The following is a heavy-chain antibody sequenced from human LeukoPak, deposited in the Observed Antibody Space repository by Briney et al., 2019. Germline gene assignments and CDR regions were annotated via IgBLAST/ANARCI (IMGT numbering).Heavy chain of an antibody. CDR1: GGSITSNH. Sequence: NPSETLSLTCTVSGGSITSNHWSWVRQPPGKGLEWIGQVHHSGGTSYNPSLRSRVTISIDKSENQFSLKLSSVTAADTAVYYCARLNDYGDYYGMDVWGQGTTVTVSS. D-gene: IGHD4-17*01. CDR3: ARLNDYGDYYGMDV. J-gene: IGHJ6*02. CDR2: VHHSGGT. V-gene: IGHV4-4*02.